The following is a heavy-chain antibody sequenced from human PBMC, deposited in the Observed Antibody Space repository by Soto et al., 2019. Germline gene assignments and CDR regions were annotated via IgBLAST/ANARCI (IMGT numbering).Heavy chain of an antibody. CDR1: GFTFSIYA. Sequence: EVQLLESGGGLVQPGGSLRLSCAASGFTFSIYAMSWVRQAPGKGLEWVSGIGPRDSDTYFADSVKGRFTISRDISMDMLYLQMNSLRAEDTAVYYCAKGGTYHIGEIDSWGQGILVTVSS. CDR2: IGPRDSDT. CDR3: AKGGTYHIGEIDS. J-gene: IGHJ4*02. D-gene: IGHD5-12*01. V-gene: IGHV3-23*01.